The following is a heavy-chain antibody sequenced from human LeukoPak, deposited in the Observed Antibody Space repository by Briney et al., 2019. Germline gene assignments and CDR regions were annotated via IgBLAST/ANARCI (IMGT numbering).Heavy chain of an antibody. V-gene: IGHV3-23*01. CDR1: GFTFSSYA. Sequence: GGSLRLSCATSGFTFSSYAMSWVRQAPGKGLEWVSAISGSGGSTYYADSVKGRFTISRDNSKNTLYLQMNSLRAEDTAVYYCANINSSGWPRGAFDIWGQGTMVTVSS. J-gene: IGHJ3*02. CDR3: ANINSSGWPRGAFDI. CDR2: ISGSGGST. D-gene: IGHD6-19*01.